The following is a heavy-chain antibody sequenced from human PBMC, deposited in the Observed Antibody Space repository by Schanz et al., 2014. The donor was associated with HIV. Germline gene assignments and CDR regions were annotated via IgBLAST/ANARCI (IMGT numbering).Heavy chain of an antibody. CDR1: GFSFSNYA. J-gene: IGHJ6*02. V-gene: IGHV3-30*18. CDR2: ISFDGNNK. Sequence: QVQLVESGGGVVQPGRSRRLSCAVSGFSFSNYAMHWVRQAPGKGLDWVAVISFDGNNKYYADSVKGRFTISRDNSKNTLYLQMNSLRAEDTAVYYCAKDLVTMAHYYYYYGMDVWGQGTTVTVSS. D-gene: IGHD3-10*01. CDR3: AKDLVTMAHYYYYYGMDV.